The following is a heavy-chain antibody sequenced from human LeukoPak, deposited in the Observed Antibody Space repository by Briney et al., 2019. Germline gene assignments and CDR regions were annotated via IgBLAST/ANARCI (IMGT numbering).Heavy chain of an antibody. D-gene: IGHD1-26*01. CDR1: GFTFSSYS. CDR3: AKGGKWDVTPFDY. CDR2: ISSSSSYI. Sequence: GGSLRLSCAASGFTFSSYSMNWVRQAPGKGLEWVSSISSSSSYIYYADSVKGRFTISRDNAKNSLYLQMNSLRAEDTAVYYCAKGGKWDVTPFDYWGQGTLVTVSS. V-gene: IGHV3-21*04. J-gene: IGHJ4*02.